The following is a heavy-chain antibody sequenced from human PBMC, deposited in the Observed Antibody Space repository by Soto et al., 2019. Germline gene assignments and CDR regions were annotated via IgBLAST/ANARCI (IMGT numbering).Heavy chain of an antibody. CDR1: GFTFSSYA. D-gene: IGHD3-16*01. J-gene: IGHJ4*02. CDR3: ASPFDDY. Sequence: QVQLVESGGGVVQPGRSLRLSCAASGFTFSSYAMHWVRQAPGKGLEWVAVISYDGSNKYYADSVKGRFTISRDNSKNTLYLQMNSLRAEDTAVYYCASPFDDYWGQGTLDTVSS. V-gene: IGHV3-30-3*01. CDR2: ISYDGSNK.